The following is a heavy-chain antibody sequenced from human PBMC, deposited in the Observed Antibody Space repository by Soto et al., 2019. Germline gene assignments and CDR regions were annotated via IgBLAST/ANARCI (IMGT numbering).Heavy chain of an antibody. CDR1: GYTFTSYA. CDR3: ARDTHYDDSSGEFDY. Sequence: QVQLVQSGAEVKKPGASVKVSCKASGYTFTSYAMHWVRQAPGQRLEWMGWINAGNGNTKYSQKFQGRVTITRDTSASTAYMELSSLRSEDTAVYYCARDTHYDDSSGEFDYWGQGTLVTVSS. D-gene: IGHD3-22*01. J-gene: IGHJ4*02. CDR2: INAGNGNT. V-gene: IGHV1-3*01.